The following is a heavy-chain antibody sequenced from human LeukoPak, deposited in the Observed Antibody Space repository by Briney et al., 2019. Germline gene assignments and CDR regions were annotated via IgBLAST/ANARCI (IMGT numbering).Heavy chain of an antibody. CDR1: GGSISSYY. V-gene: IGHV4-59*08. D-gene: IGHD3-22*01. J-gene: IGHJ4*02. CDR3: ARRGGDSSGNFDY. CDR2: IYYSGGT. Sequence: KASETLSLTCTVSGGSISSYYWSWIRQPPGKGLEWLGYIYYSGGTNYNPSLKSRVTISVDTSKKQFSLRLSSVTAADTAVYYCARRGGDSSGNFDYWGQGTLVTVSS.